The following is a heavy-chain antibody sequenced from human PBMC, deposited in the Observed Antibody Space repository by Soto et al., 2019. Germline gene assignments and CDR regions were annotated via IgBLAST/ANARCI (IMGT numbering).Heavy chain of an antibody. J-gene: IGHJ4*02. CDR1: GDSKSKYY. D-gene: IGHD3-16*01. CDR2: IWTSGST. CDR3: ARTVGAAYYFDF. V-gene: IGHV4-4*07. Sequence: QVQLQESGPGLVKPSETLSLTCNVSGDSKSKYYWSWVRQPAGKGLEWIGRIWTSGSTNYNPSLKSRVTMSIDTSNKHFSLDLKSVTAADTAVYYCARTVGAAYYFDFWGQGVLVTVSS.